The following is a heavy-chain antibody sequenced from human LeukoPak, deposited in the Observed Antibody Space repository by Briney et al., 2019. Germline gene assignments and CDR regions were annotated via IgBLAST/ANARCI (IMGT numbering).Heavy chain of an antibody. Sequence: PGGSLRLSCAASGFTFDDYAMPWVRQAPGKGLEWVSGISWNSGSIGYADSVKGRFTISRDNAKNSLYLQMNSLRAEDTALYYCARYYDFWSGYYFGSPRGYYYYGMDVWGQGTTVTVSS. CDR1: GFTFDDYA. D-gene: IGHD3-3*01. CDR2: ISWNSGSI. V-gene: IGHV3-9*01. J-gene: IGHJ6*02. CDR3: ARYYDFWSGYYFGSPRGYYYYGMDV.